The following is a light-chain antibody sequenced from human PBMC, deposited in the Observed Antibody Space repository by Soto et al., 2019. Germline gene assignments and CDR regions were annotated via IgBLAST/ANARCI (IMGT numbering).Light chain of an antibody. Sequence: QSALTQPASVSGSPGQSISISCTGTSSDVVTYNLVSWYQQHPGKAPTVLIYEGTKRPSGVSNRFSGSKSGNTASLTISGLKTEQEADYYRYSFAGSTTFSYVFGPGTKVTVL. CDR1: SSDVVTYNL. CDR3: YSFAGSTTFSYV. J-gene: IGLJ1*01. V-gene: IGLV2-23*03. CDR2: EGT.